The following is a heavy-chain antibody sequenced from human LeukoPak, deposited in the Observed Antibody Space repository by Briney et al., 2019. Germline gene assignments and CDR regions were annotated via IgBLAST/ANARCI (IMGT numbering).Heavy chain of an antibody. CDR3: ARGQVTIGELSPYYFDY. CDR1: GGTFSSYA. J-gene: IGHJ4*02. V-gene: IGHV1-69*13. CDR2: IIPIFGTA. Sequence: ASVKVSCKASGGTFSSYAISWVRQAPGQGLEWMGGIIPIFGTANYAQKFQGRVTITADESTNTAYMELSSLRSEDTAVYYCARGQVTIGELSPYYFDYWGQGTLVTVSS. D-gene: IGHD3-10*01.